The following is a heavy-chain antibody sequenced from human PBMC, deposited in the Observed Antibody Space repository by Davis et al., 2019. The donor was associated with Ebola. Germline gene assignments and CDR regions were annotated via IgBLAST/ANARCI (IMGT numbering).Heavy chain of an antibody. Sequence: GESLKISCAASGFTFSSYSMNWLRQAPGKGLEWVSSISSTSSYIYYADSVKGRFTISRTNAKNSLYMQMNSLRAEDTAVYYWARDTSYWGQGTLVTVSS. CDR3: ARDTSY. J-gene: IGHJ4*02. V-gene: IGHV3-21*01. CDR2: ISSTSSYI. CDR1: GFTFSSYS.